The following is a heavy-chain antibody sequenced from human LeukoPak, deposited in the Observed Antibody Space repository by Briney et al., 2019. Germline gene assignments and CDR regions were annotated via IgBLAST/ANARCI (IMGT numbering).Heavy chain of an antibody. V-gene: IGHV1-8*01. CDR3: ARARSGYDYYYGMDV. D-gene: IGHD5-12*01. CDR2: MNSNVGST. J-gene: IGHJ6*02. Sequence: ASVKVSCKASGYTFTSYDINWVRQATGQGLEWMGWMNSNVGSTGYEQKFQGRVTMTRNTSISTAYMELSSLTSEDTAVYYCARARSGYDYYYGMDVWGQGTTVTVSS. CDR1: GYTFTSYD.